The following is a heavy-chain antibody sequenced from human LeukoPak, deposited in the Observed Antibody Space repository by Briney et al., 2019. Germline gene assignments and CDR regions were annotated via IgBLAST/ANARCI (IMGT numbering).Heavy chain of an antibody. J-gene: IGHJ4*02. Sequence: GGSLRLSCTASGFTFSTYAMSWIRQAPGKGLEWVSYISSSGSTIYYADSVKGRFTISRDNAKNSLYLQMNSLRAEDTAVYYCARDHMVQGLDYWGQGTLVTVSS. CDR2: ISSSGSTI. V-gene: IGHV3-11*01. CDR1: GFTFSTYA. D-gene: IGHD3-10*01. CDR3: ARDHMVQGLDY.